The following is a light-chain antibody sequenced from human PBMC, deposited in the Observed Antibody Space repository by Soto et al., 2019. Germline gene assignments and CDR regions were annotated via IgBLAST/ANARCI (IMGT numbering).Light chain of an antibody. Sequence: IQVTQSPSSLSASVGDRVTITCRASQDISSYLAWYQQKPGKAPTLLIYAASTLQSGVPSRFSGSGFGTDFTLTISSLQEEDFASYYCKQLRSYPSTFGGGTKVEIK. V-gene: IGKV1-9*01. CDR2: AAS. CDR1: QDISSY. CDR3: KQLRSYPST. J-gene: IGKJ4*01.